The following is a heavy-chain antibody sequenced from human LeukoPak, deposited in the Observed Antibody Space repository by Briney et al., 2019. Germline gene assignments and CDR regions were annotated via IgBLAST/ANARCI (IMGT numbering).Heavy chain of an antibody. Sequence: SVKVSCKASGGTFSSYAISWVRQAPGQGLEWMGGIIPIFGTANYAQKFQGRVTITADESTSTAYMELSSLRSEDTAVYYCARDYRYPYDSSGYYLDYWGQGTLVTASS. CDR1: GGTFSSYA. J-gene: IGHJ4*02. D-gene: IGHD3-22*01. V-gene: IGHV1-69*13. CDR3: ARDYRYPYDSSGYYLDY. CDR2: IIPIFGTA.